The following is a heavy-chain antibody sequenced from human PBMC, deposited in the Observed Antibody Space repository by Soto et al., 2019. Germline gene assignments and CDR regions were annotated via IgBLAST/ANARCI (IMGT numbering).Heavy chain of an antibody. J-gene: IGHJ6*02. D-gene: IGHD6-6*01. CDR1: GYTFTSYG. CDR3: ARDRGGQLVVHYYYYGMDV. V-gene: IGHV1-18*01. CDR2: ISAYNGNT. Sequence: QVQLVQSGAEVKKPGASVKVSCKASGYTFTSYGISWVRQAPGQGLEWMGWISAYNGNTNYAQKLQGRVTMTTDTSTSTAYMGLRSLRSDDTAVYYCARDRGGQLVVHYYYYGMDVWGQGTTVTVSS.